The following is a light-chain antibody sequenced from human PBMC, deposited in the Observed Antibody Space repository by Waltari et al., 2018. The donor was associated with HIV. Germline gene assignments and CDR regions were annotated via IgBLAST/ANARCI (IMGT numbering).Light chain of an antibody. Sequence: QSVLTQAPPVSGAPGQRVTISCSGSSPNIGAGYDVHWYQQRPGTAPKLLIYGDTNRPSGVPDRFSGSKSGTSASLVITGLQADDEADYYCQSFDSSLSSSVVFGGGTKLTVL. CDR1: SPNIGAGYD. CDR2: GDT. V-gene: IGLV1-40*01. CDR3: QSFDSSLSSSVV. J-gene: IGLJ2*01.